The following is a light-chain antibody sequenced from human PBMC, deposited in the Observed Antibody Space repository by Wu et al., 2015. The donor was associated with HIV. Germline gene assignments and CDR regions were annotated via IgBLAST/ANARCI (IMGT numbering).Light chain of an antibody. V-gene: IGKV3-20*01. CDR3: QQYGSSPTLT. CDR1: QSVSSRY. Sequence: EIVLTQSPDTLSLSPGERATLSCRASQSVSSRYLAWYQQKPGQAPRLLIYGASNRATGIPDRFGGSGSGTDFTLTISRLEPEDFAVYFCQQYGSSPTLTFGEGPRWRS. J-gene: IGKJ4*01. CDR2: GAS.